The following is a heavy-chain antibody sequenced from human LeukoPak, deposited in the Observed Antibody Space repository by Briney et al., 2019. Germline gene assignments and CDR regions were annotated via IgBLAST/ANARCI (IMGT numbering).Heavy chain of an antibody. D-gene: IGHD5-12*01. CDR2: IDGDGSST. CDR1: GFIVSRNY. Sequence: PGGSLRLSCAASGFIVSRNYMTWVRQAPGKGLVWVSRIDGDGSSTNYADSVKGRFTISRDNAKNTLYLQMNSLRAEDTAVYYCARGYSGYFYYWGQGTLVTVSS. V-gene: IGHV3-74*01. CDR3: ARGYSGYFYY. J-gene: IGHJ4*02.